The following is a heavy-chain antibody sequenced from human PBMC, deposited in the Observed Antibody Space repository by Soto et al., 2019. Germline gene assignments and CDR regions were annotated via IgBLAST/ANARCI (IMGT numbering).Heavy chain of an antibody. J-gene: IGHJ5*02. CDR2: IYYSGST. V-gene: IGHV4-39*01. D-gene: IGHD2-15*01. CDR3: ARDIVVVVAATGPYNWFDP. Sequence: TSETLSLTCTVSGGSISSSSYYWGWIRQPPGKGLEWIGSIYYSGSTYYNPSLKSRVTISVDTSKNQFSLKLSSVTAADTAVYYCARDIVVVVAATGPYNWFDPWGQGTLVTVSS. CDR1: GGSISSSSYY.